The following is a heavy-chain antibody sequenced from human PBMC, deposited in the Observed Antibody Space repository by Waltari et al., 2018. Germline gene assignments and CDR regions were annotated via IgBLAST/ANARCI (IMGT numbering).Heavy chain of an antibody. D-gene: IGHD4-4*01. CDR1: GGPFSSTSYY. J-gene: IGHJ4*02. CDR3: ARRMVTTGYFDY. Sequence: QVQLQESGPGLVKPSETLSLTCTVPGGPFSSTSYYWGWIRQPPGKGLEWIGYVFYNGDTYYNPSLKSGVTISIDTSKNQFSLKLTSVTAADTAVYHCARRMVTTGYFDYWGQGTLVTVSS. V-gene: IGHV4-39*01. CDR2: VFYNGDT.